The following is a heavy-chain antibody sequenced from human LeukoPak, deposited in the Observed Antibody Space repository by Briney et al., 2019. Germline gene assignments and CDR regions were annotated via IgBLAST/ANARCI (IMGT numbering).Heavy chain of an antibody. CDR3: ARDQGAAGDY. CDR1: GFTFSNYW. Sequence: GGSLRLSCAASGFTFSNYWMTWVSQAPGKGLEGVANINEDGSEKFYVDSVKGGFTISRDNTKKSVYLQMNSLIAEDTALYYCARDQGAAGDYWGQGTLVTVSS. J-gene: IGHJ4*02. CDR2: INEDGSEK. D-gene: IGHD6-13*01. V-gene: IGHV3-7*01.